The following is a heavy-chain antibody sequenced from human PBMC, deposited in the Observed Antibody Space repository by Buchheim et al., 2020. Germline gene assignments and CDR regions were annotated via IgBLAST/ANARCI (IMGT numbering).Heavy chain of an antibody. D-gene: IGHD2-21*02. CDR2: IKEDGSAK. CDR3: ARGPAYCGGDCYAYFQY. CDR1: GFTFSSYW. V-gene: IGHV3-7*04. J-gene: IGHJ1*01. Sequence: EVQLVESGGDLVQPGGSLRLSCAVSGFTFSSYWMSWVRQAPGKGLEWVANIKEDGSAKYYGDSVRGRFTISRDNAKNSLDLQMNSLRVEDTAVYYCARGPAYCGGDCYAYFQYWGQGTL.